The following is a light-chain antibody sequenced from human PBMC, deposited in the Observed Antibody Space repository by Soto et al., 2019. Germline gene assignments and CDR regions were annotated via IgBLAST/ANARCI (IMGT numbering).Light chain of an antibody. CDR1: QGVITW. CDR3: QQYESYPFT. CDR2: DAS. J-gene: IGKJ3*01. V-gene: IGKV1-5*01. Sequence: DIQMTQSPSTLSASVGDRVTITCRASQGVITWLAWYQQKPGKAPKLLIYDASSVESGVPSRFSGSGSGTEFTLTISSLQPDDFAMYYCQQYESYPFTFGPGTKVYIK.